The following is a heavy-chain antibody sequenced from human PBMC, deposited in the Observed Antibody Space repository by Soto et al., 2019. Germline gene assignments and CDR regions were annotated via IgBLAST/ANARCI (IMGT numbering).Heavy chain of an antibody. CDR3: ARTRRVVKAATPYYYYGMDV. D-gene: IGHD2-2*01. J-gene: IGHJ6*02. V-gene: IGHV1-46*01. Sequence: XTVKVAFKASGYPLTSYYMHWVRRAPGQGLEWMGIINPSGGSTSYAQKFQGRVTMTRDTSTSTVYMELSSLRSEDTAVYYCARTRRVVKAATPYYYYGMDVCGQRTTVTVSS. CDR2: INPSGGST. CDR1: GYPLTSYY.